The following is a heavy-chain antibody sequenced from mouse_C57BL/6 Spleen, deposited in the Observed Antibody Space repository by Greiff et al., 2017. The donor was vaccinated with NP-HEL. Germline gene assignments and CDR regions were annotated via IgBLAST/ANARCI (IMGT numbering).Heavy chain of an antibody. CDR2: INPNNGGT. V-gene: IGHV1-18*01. D-gene: IGHD1-1*01. J-gene: IGHJ4*01. CDR1: GYTFTDYN. CDR3: ARGSYYYGSSYDYYAMDY. Sequence: EVQLQQSGPELVKPGASVKIPCKASGYTFTDYNMDWVKQSHGKSLEWIGDINPNNGGTIYNQKFKGKATLTVDKSSSTAYMELRSLTSEDTAVYYCARGSYYYGSSYDYYAMDYWGQGTSVTVSS.